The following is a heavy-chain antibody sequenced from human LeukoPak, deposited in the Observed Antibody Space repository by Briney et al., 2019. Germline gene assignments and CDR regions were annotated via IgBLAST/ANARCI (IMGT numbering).Heavy chain of an antibody. CDR3: ARDPVTDFDY. V-gene: IGHV3-30*03. CDR1: GFTFSSYG. Sequence: GRSLRLSCAASGFTFSSYGMHWVRQAPGKGLEWVAVISYDGSNKYYADSVKGRFTISRDNSKNTLYLQMNSLRAEDTAVYYCARDPVTDFDYWGQGTLVTVSS. CDR2: ISYDGSNK. J-gene: IGHJ4*02. D-gene: IGHD2-21*02.